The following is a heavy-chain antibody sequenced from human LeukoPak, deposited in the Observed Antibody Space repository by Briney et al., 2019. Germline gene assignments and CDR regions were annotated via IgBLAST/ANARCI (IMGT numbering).Heavy chain of an antibody. D-gene: IGHD5-18*01. Sequence: GESLKISCKGSGYSFTSYWIGWVRQMPGKGLEWMGIIYPGDSDTRYSPSFQGQVTISADKSISTAYLQWSSLKASDTAMYYCASLGGYSYGYVGASDIWGQGTMVTVSS. CDR1: GYSFTSYW. V-gene: IGHV5-51*01. J-gene: IGHJ3*02. CDR2: IYPGDSDT. CDR3: ASLGGYSYGYVGASDI.